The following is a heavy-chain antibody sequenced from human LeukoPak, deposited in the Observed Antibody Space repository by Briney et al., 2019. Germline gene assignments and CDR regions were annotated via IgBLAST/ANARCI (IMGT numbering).Heavy chain of an antibody. CDR3: ARYRSYYYYMDV. V-gene: IGHV1-8*03. CDR2: MNPNSGNT. J-gene: IGHJ6*03. CDR1: GYTFTSYY. Sequence: ASVKVSCRASGYTFTSYYMHWVRQATGQGLEWMGWMNPNSGNTGYAQKFQDRVTITRNTSISTAYMELSSLRSEDTAVFYCARYRSYYYYMDVWGKGTTVTVSS.